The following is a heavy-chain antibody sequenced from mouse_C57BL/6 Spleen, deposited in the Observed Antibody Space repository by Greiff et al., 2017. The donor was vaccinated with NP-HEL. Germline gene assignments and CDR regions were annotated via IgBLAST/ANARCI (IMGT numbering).Heavy chain of an antibody. CDR3: ARHDGYYLYFNY. Sequence: EVQLQQSGPELVKPGASVKISCKASGYTFTDYYMNWVKQSHGKSLEWIGDINPNNGGTSYNQKFKGKATLTVDKSSSTAYMELRSLTSEDSAVYYCARHDGYYLYFNYWGQGTTLTVSS. CDR1: GYTFTDYY. D-gene: IGHD2-3*01. J-gene: IGHJ2*01. CDR2: INPNNGGT. V-gene: IGHV1-26*01.